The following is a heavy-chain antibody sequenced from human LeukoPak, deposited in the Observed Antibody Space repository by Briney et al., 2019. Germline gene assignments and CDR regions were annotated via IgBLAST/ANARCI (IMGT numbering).Heavy chain of an antibody. CDR1: GYTFTSYG. Sequence: GASVKVSCKASGYTFTSYGISWVRQAPGQGLEWMGWISAYNGNTNYAQKLQGRVTTTTDTSTSTAYMELRSLRSDDTAVYYCARDHRASMVRGVCSYWGQGTLVTVSS. D-gene: IGHD3-10*01. CDR3: ARDHRASMVRGVCSY. J-gene: IGHJ4*02. CDR2: ISAYNGNT. V-gene: IGHV1-18*01.